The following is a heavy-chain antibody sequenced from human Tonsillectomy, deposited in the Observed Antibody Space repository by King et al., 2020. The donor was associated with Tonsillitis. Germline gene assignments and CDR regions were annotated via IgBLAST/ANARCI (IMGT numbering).Heavy chain of an antibody. CDR1: GGSFSGYY. D-gene: IGHD3-10*01. J-gene: IGHJ4*02. V-gene: IGHV4-34*01. CDR2: INHSGST. CDR3: RLLPRGSRFDY. Sequence: VQLQQWGAGLLKPSETLSLTCAVYGGSFSGYYWSWIRQPPGKGLEWIGEINHSGSTNYNPSLKSRVTISVDTSKNQFSLKLSSVTAADTAVYYCRLLPRGSRFDYWGQGTLVTVSS.